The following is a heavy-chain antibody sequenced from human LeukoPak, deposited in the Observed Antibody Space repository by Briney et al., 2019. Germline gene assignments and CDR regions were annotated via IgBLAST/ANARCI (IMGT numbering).Heavy chain of an antibody. D-gene: IGHD1-14*01. CDR2: IKQDGSEK. J-gene: IGHJ4*02. CDR1: GFVLSDYG. V-gene: IGHV3-7*01. Sequence: GGSLRLSCAASGFVLSDYGMHWARQAPGKGLEWVANIKQDGSEKYYVDSVKGRFTISRDNAKNSLYLQMNSLRAEDTAVYYCARDRSGFRYWGQGTLVTVSS. CDR3: ARDRSGFRY.